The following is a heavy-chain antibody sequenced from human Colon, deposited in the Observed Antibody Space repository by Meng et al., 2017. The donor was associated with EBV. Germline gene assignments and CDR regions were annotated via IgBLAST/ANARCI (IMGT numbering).Heavy chain of an antibody. CDR2: IIHGGSP. Sequence: HAHIQQWGAGLVQPSDTLSLTCAVNGGSLSCAYWNWIRQPPGKGLEWIGEIIHGGSPSYNPSLKSRVTISIDTSKNQLSLMLSSVTAADTAVYYCARRPTGIDYWGQGTLVTVSS. V-gene: IGHV4-34*12. J-gene: IGHJ4*02. CDR3: ARRPTGIDY. D-gene: IGHD2-8*02. CDR1: GGSLSCAY.